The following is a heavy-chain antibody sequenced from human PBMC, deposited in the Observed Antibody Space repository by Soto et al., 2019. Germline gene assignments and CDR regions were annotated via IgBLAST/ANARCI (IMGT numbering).Heavy chain of an antibody. CDR2: ISSDGSTT. CDR1: GFVFSDFY. Sequence: VESGGGLVEPGGSLRLSCAASGFVFSDFYMTWIRQAPGKGLEWVSYISSDGSTTYYADSVKGRFTVSRDNAKNSLVLHMNNLRVEDTAVYYCLRPYFFDYWGQGTLVAVSS. V-gene: IGHV3-11*01. CDR3: LRPYFFDY. J-gene: IGHJ4*02.